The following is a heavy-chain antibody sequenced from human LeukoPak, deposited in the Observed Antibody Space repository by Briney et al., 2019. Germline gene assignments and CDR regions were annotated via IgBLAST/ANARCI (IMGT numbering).Heavy chain of an antibody. V-gene: IGHV3-23*01. CDR3: AKDRLFIAVAGTSDY. Sequence: GGSLRLSCAASVFTFSSYSMSWVRQAPGKGLEWVSAISGSGCSTYYADSVKGRFTISRDNSKNTLYLQMNSLRAEDTAVYYCAKDRLFIAVAGTSDYWGQGTLVTVSS. J-gene: IGHJ4*02. CDR2: ISGSGCST. D-gene: IGHD6-19*01. CDR1: VFTFSSYS.